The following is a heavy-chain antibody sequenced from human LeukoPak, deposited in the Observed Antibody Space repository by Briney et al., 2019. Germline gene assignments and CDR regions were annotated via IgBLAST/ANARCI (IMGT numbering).Heavy chain of an antibody. CDR1: GFTFSSYG. CDR3: AKERDYYDSSGYYNGGFDP. D-gene: IGHD3-22*01. CDR2: ISGSGGST. J-gene: IGHJ5*02. V-gene: IGHV3-23*01. Sequence: PGGSLRLSCAASGFTFSSYGMSWVRQAPGKGLEWVSAISGSGGSTYYADSVKGRFTISRDNSKNTLYLQMNSLRAEDTAVYYCAKERDYYDSSGYYNGGFDPWGQGTLVTVSS.